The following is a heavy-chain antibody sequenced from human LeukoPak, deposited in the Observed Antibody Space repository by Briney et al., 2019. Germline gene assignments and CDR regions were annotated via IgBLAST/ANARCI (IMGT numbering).Heavy chain of an antibody. J-gene: IGHJ6*03. Sequence: PSETLSLTCTVSGGSIRDFYWSWIRQSADRRLDFIGYIDNSGSTEYNPPLKSRVTISVDTSKNQFSLDLNSVTAADTAVYYCASLAVPFGWYGGSYYWYMDVWGKGTTVTVSS. V-gene: IGHV4-59*01. CDR2: IDNSGST. CDR1: GGSIRDFY. CDR3: ASLAVPFGWYGGSYYWYMDV. D-gene: IGHD6-19*01.